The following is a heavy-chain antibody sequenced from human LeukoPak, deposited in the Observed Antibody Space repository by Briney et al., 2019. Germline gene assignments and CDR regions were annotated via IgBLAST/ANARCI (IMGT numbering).Heavy chain of an antibody. CDR2: ISGGSSTI. V-gene: IGHV3-48*01. CDR1: GFTLSSYS. J-gene: IGHJ4*02. Sequence: PGGSLRLSCAASGFTLSSYSMNWVRQAPGKGLEWVSYISGGSSTIYNADSVKGRFTISRDNAKNLLYLLVDTLRVEDTAVYYCARVGSNQWLDYWGQGTLVTVSS. D-gene: IGHD6-19*01. CDR3: ARVGSNQWLDY.